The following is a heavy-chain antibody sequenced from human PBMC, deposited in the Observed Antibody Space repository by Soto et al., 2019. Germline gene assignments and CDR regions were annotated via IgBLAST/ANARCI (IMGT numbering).Heavy chain of an antibody. CDR2: INAGNGNT. D-gene: IGHD6-13*01. Sequence: ASVKVSCKASGYTFTSYAMHWVRQAPGQRLEWMGWINAGNGNTKYSQKFQGRVTITRDTSESTAYMELSSLRAEDTAVYYCARESSSSWLNWFDPWGQGTLVTVSS. V-gene: IGHV1-3*01. J-gene: IGHJ5*02. CDR3: ARESSSSWLNWFDP. CDR1: GYTFTSYA.